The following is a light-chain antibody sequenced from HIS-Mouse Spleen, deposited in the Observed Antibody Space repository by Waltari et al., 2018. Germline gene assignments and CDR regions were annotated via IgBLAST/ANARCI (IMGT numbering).Light chain of an antibody. CDR3: YSTDSSGNHRV. CDR1: ALPTKN. Sequence: SYELTQPPSVSVAPGQPARMTTSGDALPTKNAYLYQQKSGQAPVLVIYEDSKRPSGIPERFSGSSSGTMATLTISGAQVEDEADYYCYSTDSSGNHRVFGGGTKLTVL. V-gene: IGLV3-10*01. CDR2: EDS. J-gene: IGLJ2*01.